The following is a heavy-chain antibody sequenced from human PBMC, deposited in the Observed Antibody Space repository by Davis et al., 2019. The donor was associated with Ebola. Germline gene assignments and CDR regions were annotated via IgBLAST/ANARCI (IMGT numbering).Heavy chain of an antibody. CDR2: IGTAGDT. Sequence: GGSLRLSCAASGFTFSSYDMHWVRQATGKGLEWVSAIGTAGDTYYPGSVKGRFTISRENAKNSLYLQMNSLRAGGTAVYYCARAVTDYYDSSGYYYAHHFDYWGQGTLVTVSS. J-gene: IGHJ4*02. V-gene: IGHV3-13*01. D-gene: IGHD3-22*01. CDR3: ARAVTDYYDSSGYYYAHHFDY. CDR1: GFTFSSYD.